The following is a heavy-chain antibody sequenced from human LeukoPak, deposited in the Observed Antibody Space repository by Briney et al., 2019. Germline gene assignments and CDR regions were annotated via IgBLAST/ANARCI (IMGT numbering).Heavy chain of an antibody. CDR1: GCTFSSYW. Sequence: PGGSLRLSCAASGCTFSSYWMHWVRQAPGKGLVWVSRIHSDGSSTSYAYSVRGRFTISRDDAKSTLYLQMNSLRAEDTAVYYCARSGWPYYFDYWGQGTLVTVSS. D-gene: IGHD3-22*01. V-gene: IGHV3-74*01. CDR2: IHSDGSST. CDR3: ARSGWPYYFDY. J-gene: IGHJ4*02.